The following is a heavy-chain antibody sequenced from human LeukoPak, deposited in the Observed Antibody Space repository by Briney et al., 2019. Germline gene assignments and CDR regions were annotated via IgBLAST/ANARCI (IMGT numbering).Heavy chain of an antibody. J-gene: IGHJ4*02. D-gene: IGHD3-9*01. Sequence: GGSLRLSCAASGFTFSSYAMSWVRQAPGKGLEWVSAISGSGGSTYYADSVKGRFTISRDNSKNTLYLQMNSLRAEDTAVYYCARGDYDILTGSLSYLDYWGQGTLVTVSS. CDR2: ISGSGGST. CDR1: GFTFSSYA. CDR3: ARGDYDILTGSLSYLDY. V-gene: IGHV3-23*01.